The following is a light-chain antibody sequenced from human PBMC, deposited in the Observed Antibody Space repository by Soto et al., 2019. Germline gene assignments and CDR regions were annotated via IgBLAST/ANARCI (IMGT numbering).Light chain of an antibody. CDR2: GAS. CDR1: QSISSSS. Sequence: VLTQSPGTLSLSPGERATLSCRASQSISSSSLAWYQQKPGQAPRLFIYGASSRATGIPDRFSGSGSGTDFTLTISRLEPEDFAVYYCQKYGSSASWTFGQGTKVEIK. J-gene: IGKJ1*01. CDR3: QKYGSSASWT. V-gene: IGKV3-20*01.